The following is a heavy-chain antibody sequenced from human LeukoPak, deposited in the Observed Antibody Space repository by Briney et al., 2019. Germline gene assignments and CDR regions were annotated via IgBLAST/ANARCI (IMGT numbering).Heavy chain of an antibody. Sequence: PGGSLRLSCAASGFTFSDYYMSWIRQAPGKGLEWVSYISSSGSTIYYADSVKGRFTISRDNAKNSLYLQMNSLRAEDTALYYCARDNPRGYTYGYEHYYYYIDVWGKGTTVTVSS. J-gene: IGHJ6*03. V-gene: IGHV3-11*01. D-gene: IGHD5-18*01. CDR2: ISSSGSTI. CDR3: ARDNPRGYTYGYEHYYYYIDV. CDR1: GFTFSDYY.